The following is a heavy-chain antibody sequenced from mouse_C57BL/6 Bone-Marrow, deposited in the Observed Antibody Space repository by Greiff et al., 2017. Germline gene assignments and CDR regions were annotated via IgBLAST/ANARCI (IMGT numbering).Heavy chain of an antibody. CDR2: ISNGGGST. CDR3: ARRTYYGSSPWYFDV. J-gene: IGHJ1*03. Sequence: EVMLVESGGGLVQPGGSLKLSCAASGFTFSDYYMYWVRQTPEKRLEWVAYISNGGGSTYYPDTVKGRFTISRDNAKNTLYLQVSRLKSEDTAMYYCARRTYYGSSPWYFDVWGTGTTVTVSS. D-gene: IGHD1-1*01. V-gene: IGHV5-12*01. CDR1: GFTFSDYY.